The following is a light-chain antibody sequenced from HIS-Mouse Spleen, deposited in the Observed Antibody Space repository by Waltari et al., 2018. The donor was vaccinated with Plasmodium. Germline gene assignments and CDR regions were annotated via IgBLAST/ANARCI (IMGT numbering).Light chain of an antibody. CDR3: QQYNSWSFT. Sequence: ELVMTQSPATLSVSPGERANLSCRASQSVSSNLAWYQQKPGQAPRSLIYGASTRPTGIPSRFSGSGSGTEFTLTISSLQSEDFAVYYCQQYNSWSFTFGPGTKVDIK. V-gene: IGKV3-15*01. CDR1: QSVSSN. CDR2: GAS. J-gene: IGKJ3*01.